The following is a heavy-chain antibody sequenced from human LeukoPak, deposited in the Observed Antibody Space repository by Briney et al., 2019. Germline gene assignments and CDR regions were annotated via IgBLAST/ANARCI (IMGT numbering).Heavy chain of an antibody. CDR3: ARDRHRAMTTVTHIDY. CDR1: GYTFTSYG. D-gene: IGHD4-17*01. Sequence: ASVKVSCKASGYTFTSYGISWVRQAPGQGLEWMGWISAYNGNANYAQKLQGRVTMTTDTSTSTAYMELRSLRSDDTAVYYCARDRHRAMTTVTHIDYWGQGTLVTVSS. J-gene: IGHJ4*02. CDR2: ISAYNGNA. V-gene: IGHV1-18*01.